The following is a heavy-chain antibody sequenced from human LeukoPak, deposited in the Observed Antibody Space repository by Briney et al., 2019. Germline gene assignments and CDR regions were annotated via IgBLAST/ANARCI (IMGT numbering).Heavy chain of an antibody. Sequence: SETLSLTCTVSGGSINSYYWSWIRQPAGKGLEWIGRIYTSGSTNYNPSLKSRVTMSVDTSKNQLSLELSSVTAADTAVYYCARDSNYISDYWGQGTLVTVSS. CDR1: GGSINSYY. V-gene: IGHV4-4*07. CDR3: ARDSNYISDY. D-gene: IGHD4-11*01. CDR2: IYTSGST. J-gene: IGHJ4*02.